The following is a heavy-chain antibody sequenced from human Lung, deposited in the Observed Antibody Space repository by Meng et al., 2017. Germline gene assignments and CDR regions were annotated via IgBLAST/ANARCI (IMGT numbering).Heavy chain of an antibody. D-gene: IGHD1-1*01. V-gene: IGHV3-74*01. CDR3: TNDRLNH. Sequence: EGELVGSGGGLVPPGGYLSISCAASGFTFTDHWMHWVRQGPGKGLVWVSRINRDGTKPTYADSVKGRFTISRDNAKNTLYLQMNNLRAEDTAFYYCTNDRLNHWGQGALVTVSS. CDR1: GFTFTDHW. CDR2: INRDGTKP. J-gene: IGHJ1*01.